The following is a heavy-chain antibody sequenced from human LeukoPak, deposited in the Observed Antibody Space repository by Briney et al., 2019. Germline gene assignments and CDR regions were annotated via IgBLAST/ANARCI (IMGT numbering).Heavy chain of an antibody. CDR1: GFTVSSNY. CDR3: ARAPYSRSGEFDY. CDR2: IYSGGST. D-gene: IGHD3-16*01. J-gene: IGHJ4*02. V-gene: IGHV3-53*01. Sequence: GGSLRLSCAASGFTVSSNYMSWVRQAPGKGLEWVSVIYSGGSTYYADSVKGRFTISRDNSKNTLYLQMNSLRAEDTAVYYCARAPYSRSGEFDYRGQGTLVTVSS.